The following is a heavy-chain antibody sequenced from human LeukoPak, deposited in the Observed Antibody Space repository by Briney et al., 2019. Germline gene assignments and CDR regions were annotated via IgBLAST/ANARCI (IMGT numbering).Heavy chain of an antibody. CDR3: ARVEYDLYSNSPQPSSDF. J-gene: IGHJ4*02. Sequence: ASVKVSCKASGYTFTGYYLHWVRQAPGQGLQWMGWINPNSGGTNYAQQFQGRVTMTRDTSISTAYMELSRLTSDDTAVYYCARVEYDLYSNSPQPSSDFWGQGTLVTVSS. V-gene: IGHV1-2*02. CDR1: GYTFTGYY. CDR2: INPNSGGT. D-gene: IGHD2/OR15-2a*01.